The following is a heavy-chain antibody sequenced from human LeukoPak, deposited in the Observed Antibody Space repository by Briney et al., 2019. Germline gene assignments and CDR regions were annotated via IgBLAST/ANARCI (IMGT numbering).Heavy chain of an antibody. V-gene: IGHV3-11*01. CDR2: TSSSGSTI. CDR1: GFTPSDYY. CDR3: ARDATMTTVTTDY. Sequence: GCLRLSCAASGFTPSDYYISWSRQAPGDGLGWGSYTSSSGSTIYYAASVKGRFTISRDNEKNSLYLQMNSLRAEDTAVYYCARDATMTTVTTDYWGQGTLVTVSS. J-gene: IGHJ4*02. D-gene: IGHD4-17*01.